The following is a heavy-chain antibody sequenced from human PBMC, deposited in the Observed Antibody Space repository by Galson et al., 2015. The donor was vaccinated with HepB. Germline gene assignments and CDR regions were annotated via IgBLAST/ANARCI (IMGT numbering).Heavy chain of an antibody. Sequence: SLRLSCAASGFAFSGYAMHWVRRAPLKGLEWVAYISYDETTKHYADSVKGRFTISRDNSKDTLYLQLNSLRTEDTAVYYCATVAWVVTSGFDIWGQGTMVTVSS. J-gene: IGHJ3*02. CDR2: ISYDETTK. V-gene: IGHV3-30*02. CDR3: ATVAWVVTSGFDI. CDR1: GFAFSGYA. D-gene: IGHD4-23*01.